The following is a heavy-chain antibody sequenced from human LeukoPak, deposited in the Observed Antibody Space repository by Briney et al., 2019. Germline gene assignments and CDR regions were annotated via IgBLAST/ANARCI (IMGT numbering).Heavy chain of an antibody. CDR2: ISSSNDYI. CDR1: GFTFSTST. V-gene: IGHV3-21*01. D-gene: IGHD6-19*01. J-gene: IGHJ5*02. Sequence: PGGSLRLSCAASGFTFSTSTMSWVRQAPGKGLEWVSSISSSNDYIYYADSVKGRFTISRDNAKNSLYLQMNSLRAEDTAVYYFVRIPNSAGFPNWFDPWGQGTLVTVSS. CDR3: VRIPNSAGFPNWFDP.